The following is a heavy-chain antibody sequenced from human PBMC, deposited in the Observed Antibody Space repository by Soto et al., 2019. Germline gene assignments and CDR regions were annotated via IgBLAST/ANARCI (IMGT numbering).Heavy chain of an antibody. CDR1: GFTFSSYA. CDR3: AKDRRHYYDSRGPWYFDL. Sequence: EVQLLESGGGLVQPGGSLRLSCAASGFTFSSYAMSWVRQAPGKGLEWVSAISGSGGSTYYADSVKGRFTISRDNSKNPLYLQMNSLRAEDTAVYYCAKDRRHYYDSRGPWYFDLWGRGTLVTVSS. CDR2: ISGSGGST. D-gene: IGHD3-22*01. V-gene: IGHV3-23*01. J-gene: IGHJ2*01.